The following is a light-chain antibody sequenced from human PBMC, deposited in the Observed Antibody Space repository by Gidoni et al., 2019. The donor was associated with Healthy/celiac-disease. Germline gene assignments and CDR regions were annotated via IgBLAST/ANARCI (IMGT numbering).Light chain of an antibody. CDR1: QSISSC. Sequence: DIQMTQSPSSLSASVGDRVTITYRASQSISSCLNWYQQKPGKAPKLLIYAASSLQSGVPSRFSGSGSGTDFTLTISSLQPEDFATYYCQQSYSTPWTFGQGTKVEIK. V-gene: IGKV1-39*01. J-gene: IGKJ1*01. CDR3: QQSYSTPWT. CDR2: AAS.